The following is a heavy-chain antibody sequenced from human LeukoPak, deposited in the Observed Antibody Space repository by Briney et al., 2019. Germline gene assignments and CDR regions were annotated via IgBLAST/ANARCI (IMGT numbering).Heavy chain of an antibody. CDR3: ARGPLVIVPAAISYYYGMDV. V-gene: IGHV1-8*01. CDR1: GYTFTSYD. D-gene: IGHD2-2*01. Sequence: ASVKVSCKASGYTFTSYDINWVRQATGQGLEWMGWMNPNSGNTGYAQKLQGRVTMTRNTSICTAYMELSSLRSEDTAVYYCARGPLVIVPAAISYYYGMDVWGQGTTVTVSS. CDR2: MNPNSGNT. J-gene: IGHJ6*02.